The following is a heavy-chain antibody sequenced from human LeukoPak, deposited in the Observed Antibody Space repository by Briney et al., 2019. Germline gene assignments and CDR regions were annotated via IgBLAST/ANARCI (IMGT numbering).Heavy chain of an antibody. J-gene: IGHJ3*02. D-gene: IGHD3-22*01. CDR3: ASQVVIQDAFDI. CDR1: GDSISNYY. CDR2: IYYSGST. V-gene: IGHV4-59*01. Sequence: PSETLSLTCTVSGDSISNYYWSWIRQPPGKGLEWIGYIYYSGSTNYNPSLKSRVTISVDTSKNQFSLKLSSVTAAGTAVYYCASQVVIQDAFDIWGQGTMVTVSS.